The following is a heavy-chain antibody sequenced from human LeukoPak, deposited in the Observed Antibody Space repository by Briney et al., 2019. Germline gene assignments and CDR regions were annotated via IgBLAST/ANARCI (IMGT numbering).Heavy chain of an antibody. CDR3: ARGPRDSSSWYCY. D-gene: IGHD6-13*01. CDR2: IYYSGST. J-gene: IGHJ4*02. CDR1: GGSISSYY. V-gene: IGHV4-59*01. Sequence: SETLSLTCTVSGGSISSYYWSWIRQPPGKGLEWIGYIYYSGSTNYNPSLKSRVTISVDTSKNQFSLKLSSVTAADTAVYYCARGPRDSSSWYCYWGQGTLVTVSS.